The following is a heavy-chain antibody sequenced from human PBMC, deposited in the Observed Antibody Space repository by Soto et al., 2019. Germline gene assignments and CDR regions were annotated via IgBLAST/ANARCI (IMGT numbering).Heavy chain of an antibody. V-gene: IGHV4-4*07. J-gene: IGHJ5*02. CDR1: GGSISSYY. CDR2: IYTSGST. D-gene: IGHD3-3*01. CDR3: ARLEGDFCSGSNWLDP. Sequence: SLSLTCTVSGGSISSYYWSWIRQPAGKGLEWIGRIYTSGSTNYNPSLKSRVTMSVDTSKNQFSLKLSSVTAADTAVYYCARLEGDFCSGSNWLDPWGQGTLVTVSS.